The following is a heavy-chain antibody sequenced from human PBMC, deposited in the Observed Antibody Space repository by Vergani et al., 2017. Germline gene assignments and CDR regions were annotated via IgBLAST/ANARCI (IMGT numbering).Heavy chain of an antibody. CDR1: GGSINSHNYY. D-gene: IGHD6-19*01. V-gene: IGHV4-39*01. CDR2: IYYSGRT. J-gene: IGHJ5*02. Sequence: QVQLQESGPGLVKPSQTLSLTCTVSGGSINSHNYYWGWIRQPPGKGLEWIASIYYSGRTYYNPSLKSRVTISVDTSKNQFSLKLSSVTAADTAVYFCARHSTVEWLVKLGWIDPWGKGILVTVSS. CDR3: ARHSTVEWLVKLGWIDP.